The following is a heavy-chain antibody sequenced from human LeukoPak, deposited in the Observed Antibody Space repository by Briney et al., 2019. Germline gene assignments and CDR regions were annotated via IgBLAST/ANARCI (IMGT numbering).Heavy chain of an antibody. CDR3: ARGSGDY. Sequence: SETLSLTCAVYGGSFSGYHWSWIRQPPGKGLEWVGEINHSGSTNYNPSLKSRVTISVDTSKNQFSLKLSSVTAADTAVYYCARGSGDYWGQGTLVTVSS. J-gene: IGHJ4*02. V-gene: IGHV4-34*01. CDR1: GGSFSGYH. CDR2: INHSGST.